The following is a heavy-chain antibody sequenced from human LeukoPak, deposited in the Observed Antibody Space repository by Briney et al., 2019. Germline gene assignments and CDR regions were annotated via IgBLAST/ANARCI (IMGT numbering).Heavy chain of an antibody. J-gene: IGHJ5*02. D-gene: IGHD3-3*01. CDR1: GFTFSSYW. V-gene: IGHV3-7*01. CDR2: IKQDGSEK. Sequence: PGGSLRLSCAASGFTFSSYWMSWVRQAPGKGLEWVANIKQDGSEKYYVDSVKGRFTISRDNAKNSLYLQMNSPRAEDTAVYYCARSPYDFWSGPTTGWFDPWGQGTLVTVSS. CDR3: ARSPYDFWSGPTTGWFDP.